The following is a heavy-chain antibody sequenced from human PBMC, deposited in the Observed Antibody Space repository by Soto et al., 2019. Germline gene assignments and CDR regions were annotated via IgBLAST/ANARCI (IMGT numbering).Heavy chain of an antibody. CDR1: GYSFTIYW. V-gene: IGHV5-10-1*01. J-gene: IGHJ4*02. Sequence: PGESLKISCNGSGYSFTIYWISLVRQMPGKGLDWMGRIDPSDSYTNYSPSFQGHVTISADKSISTAYLQWSSLKASDTAMYYCARHVNTAMVSDYWGQGTLVTVSS. CDR3: ARHVNTAMVSDY. CDR2: IDPSDSYT. D-gene: IGHD5-18*01.